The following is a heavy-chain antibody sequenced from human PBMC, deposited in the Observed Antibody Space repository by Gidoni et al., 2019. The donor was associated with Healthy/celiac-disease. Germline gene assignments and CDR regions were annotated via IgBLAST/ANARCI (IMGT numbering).Heavy chain of an antibody. D-gene: IGHD6-19*01. V-gene: IGHV3-30*02. CDR3: AKDRSWEGGWYLTGCFDY. CDR1: GFTFRSDG. J-gene: IGHJ4*02. CDR2: IRYDGSNK. Sequence: QVQLVESGGGVVQPGGSLRLSCAASGFTFRSDGMHWVRQAPGKGLEWVAFIRYDGSNKYYADSVKGRFTISRDNSKNTLYLQMNSLRAEDTAVYYCAKDRSWEGGWYLTGCFDYWGQGTLVTVSS.